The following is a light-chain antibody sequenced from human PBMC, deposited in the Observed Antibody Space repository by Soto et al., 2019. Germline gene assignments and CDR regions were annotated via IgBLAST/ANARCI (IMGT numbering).Light chain of an antibody. CDR3: QKHHSLPLT. J-gene: IGKJ3*01. CDR1: QDIGNY. CDR2: ETP. V-gene: IGKV1-33*01. Sequence: DIQITHSPWALSESVLDRGTLTCQASQDIGNYLNWYQQKPGKAPKILIYETPNMEIGVPSRFSGSGSGTDFSLRISSLQPEDIATYYCQKHHSLPLTCGTGPKGDIK.